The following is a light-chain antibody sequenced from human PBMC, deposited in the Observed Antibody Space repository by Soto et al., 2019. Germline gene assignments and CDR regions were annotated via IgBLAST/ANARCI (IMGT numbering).Light chain of an antibody. J-gene: IGKJ4*01. CDR2: DAS. V-gene: IGKV3-11*01. CDR3: QQRGNWPLT. Sequence: EIVLTQSPATLSLSPGEGATLSCRSSLSVDIYLAWYQQKPGQAPRLLIYDASNRAPGIPARFSGSGSKTDFALTISSREPEDFAVYYCQQRGNWPLTFGGGTNLEIK. CDR1: LSVDIY.